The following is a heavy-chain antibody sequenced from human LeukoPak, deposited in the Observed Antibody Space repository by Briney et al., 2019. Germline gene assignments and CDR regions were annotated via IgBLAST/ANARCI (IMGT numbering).Heavy chain of an antibody. CDR2: ISAYNGNT. CDR1: GYRFITFG. Sequence: ASVKVSCKTSGYRFITFGINWVRQAPGQGLEWMGWISAYNGNTNYAQKLQGRVTMTTDTSTSTAYMELRSLRSDDTAVYYCARSCSGGSCYNWFDPWGQGTLVTVSS. D-gene: IGHD2-15*01. J-gene: IGHJ5*02. V-gene: IGHV1-18*01. CDR3: ARSCSGGSCYNWFDP.